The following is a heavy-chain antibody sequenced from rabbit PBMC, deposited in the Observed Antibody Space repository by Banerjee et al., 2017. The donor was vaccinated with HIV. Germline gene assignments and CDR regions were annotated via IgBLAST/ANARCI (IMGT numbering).Heavy chain of an antibody. J-gene: IGHJ4*01. V-gene: IGHV1S45*01. D-gene: IGHD6-1*01. CDR3: ARNAYNYAYAGYAYNL. Sequence: EEYGGDLVQPEGSLTLTCKASGLDFSSSYWICWVRQAPGKGLEWIACIYIYDRSTWYASRAKGRFTISKTSSTTVTLQMTSLTAADTATYFCARNAYNYAYAGYAYNLWGPGTLVT. CDR2: IYIYDRST. CDR1: GLDFSSSYW.